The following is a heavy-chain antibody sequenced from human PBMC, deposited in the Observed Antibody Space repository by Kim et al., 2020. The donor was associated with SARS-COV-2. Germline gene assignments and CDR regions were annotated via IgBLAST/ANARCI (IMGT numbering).Heavy chain of an antibody. D-gene: IGHD3-10*02. CDR3: GKDSPEWGHSPYYFHS. V-gene: IGHV3-23*01. CDR1: GFTFNKYA. CDR2: ISSSSGTT. Sequence: GGSLRLSCAASGFTFNKYAMGWVRQAPGKGLEWISFISSSSGTTFYADSVKGRFSISRDKSKNTLYLQMSSLRADDTAVYFCGKDSPEWGHSPYYFHSWG. J-gene: IGHJ5*01.